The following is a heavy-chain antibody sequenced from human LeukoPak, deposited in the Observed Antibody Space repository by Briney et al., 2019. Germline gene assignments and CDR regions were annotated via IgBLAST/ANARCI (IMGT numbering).Heavy chain of an antibody. Sequence: ASVKVSCKASGYTLTSYDINWVRQATGQGLEWMGWMNPNSGNTGYAQKFQGRVTMTRNTSISTAYMELSSLRSEDTAVYYCARINAAWYYYGMDVWGQGTTVTVSS. J-gene: IGHJ6*02. CDR2: MNPNSGNT. D-gene: IGHD6-13*01. CDR3: ARINAAWYYYGMDV. V-gene: IGHV1-8*01. CDR1: GYTLTSYD.